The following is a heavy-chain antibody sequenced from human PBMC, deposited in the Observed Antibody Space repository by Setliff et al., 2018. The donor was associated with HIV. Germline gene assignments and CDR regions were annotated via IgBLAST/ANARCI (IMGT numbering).Heavy chain of an antibody. V-gene: IGHV4-39*02. CDR1: GGSIRSSSYF. Sequence: SETLSLTCTVSGGSIRSSSYFWGWIRQPPGTGLEWIGNIYYSGTTFYHPSLKSRVSISVDTSTDHFSLKLSSVTAAGTAVYYCARTPGTHYYDRSANFHYFDYWGQGALVTVSS. CDR2: IYYSGTT. J-gene: IGHJ4*02. D-gene: IGHD3-22*01. CDR3: ARTPGTHYYDRSANFHYFDY.